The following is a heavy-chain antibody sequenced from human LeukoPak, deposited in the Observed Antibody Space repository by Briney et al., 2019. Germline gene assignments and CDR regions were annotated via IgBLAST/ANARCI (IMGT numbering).Heavy chain of an antibody. Sequence: SETLSLTCAVSGYSISSGYYWGWIRQPPGKGLGWIGSIYHSGNTYYNPSLKSRVTISVDTSKNQFSLKLSSVTAADTAVYYCARLIIVTGSRFDYWGQGTLVTVSS. J-gene: IGHJ4*02. V-gene: IGHV4-38-2*01. CDR3: ARLIIVTGSRFDY. CDR2: IYHSGNT. CDR1: GYSISSGYY. D-gene: IGHD1-20*01.